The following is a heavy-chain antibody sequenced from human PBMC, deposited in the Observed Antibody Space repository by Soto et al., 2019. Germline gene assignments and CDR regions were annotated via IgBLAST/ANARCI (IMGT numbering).Heavy chain of an antibody. Sequence: QVQLVESGGGVVQPGRSLRLSCTASGFTFSTFGMHWVRQAPGKGLEWVAVLSYAGRKKYYADSVRGRFTISTDNSNNTLYLQMDSLRPDDTSVYYCAKERPRYCSGGSCPFDYWGQGTLVTVSS. J-gene: IGHJ4*02. V-gene: IGHV3-30*18. CDR1: GFTFSTFG. CDR3: AKERPRYCSGGSCPFDY. CDR2: LSYAGRKK. D-gene: IGHD2-15*01.